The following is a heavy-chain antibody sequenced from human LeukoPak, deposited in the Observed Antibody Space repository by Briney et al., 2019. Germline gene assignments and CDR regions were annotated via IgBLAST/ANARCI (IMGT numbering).Heavy chain of an antibody. J-gene: IGHJ4*02. CDR1: VCTFTNYR. CDR2: SSAYNAHT. Sequence: ASLKVSCQPSVCTFTNYRISRVRQAPGQGLEWIDYSSAYNAHTNHAQNTQGRVTMTTNTSTRPGYMELRSLGSDDTAGYYCARDSSSWYFDYWGQGTLVTVSS. D-gene: IGHD6-13*01. CDR3: ARDSSSWYFDY. V-gene: IGHV1-18*01.